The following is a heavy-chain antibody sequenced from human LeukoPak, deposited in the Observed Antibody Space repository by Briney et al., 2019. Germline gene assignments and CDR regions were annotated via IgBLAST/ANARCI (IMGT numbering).Heavy chain of an antibody. CDR1: GFSFRSYA. CDR3: ARGDYYDSSGYPTD. CDR2: ISSSSSYI. Sequence: GGSLRLSCVASGFSFRSYAMNWVRQAPGKGLEWVSSISSSSSYIYYADSVKGRFTISRDNAKNSLYLQMNSLRAEDTAVYYCARGDYYDSSGYPTDWGQGTLVTVSS. J-gene: IGHJ4*02. V-gene: IGHV3-21*01. D-gene: IGHD3-22*01.